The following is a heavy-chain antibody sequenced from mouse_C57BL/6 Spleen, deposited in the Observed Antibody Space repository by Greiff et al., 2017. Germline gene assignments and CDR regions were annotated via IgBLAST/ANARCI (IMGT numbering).Heavy chain of an antibody. CDR1: GFTFSNYW. J-gene: IGHJ2*01. CDR2: IRLKSDNYAT. Sequence: EVQRVESGGGLVQPGGSMKLSCVASGFTFSNYWMNWVRQSPEKGLEWVAQIRLKSDNYATHYAESVKGRFTISRDDSKSSVYLQMNNLRAEDTGIYYCTIYDYDENDFDYWGQGTTLTVSS. CDR3: TIYDYDENDFDY. D-gene: IGHD2-4*01. V-gene: IGHV6-3*01.